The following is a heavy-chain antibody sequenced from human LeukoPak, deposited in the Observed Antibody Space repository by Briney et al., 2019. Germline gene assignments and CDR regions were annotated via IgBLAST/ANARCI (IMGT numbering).Heavy chain of an antibody. CDR2: IYATGST. V-gene: IGHV4-4*09. CDR1: GGSITSHY. D-gene: IGHD3-10*01. Sequence: SETLSLTCTVSGGSITSHYWSWIRQPPGKGLEWIGYIYATGSTNYNPSLKSRVTISVDTSKNQFSLNLRSVTAADTAVYYCARHGSVRSPLGPWGQGTLVTVSS. J-gene: IGHJ5*02. CDR3: ARHGSVRSPLGP.